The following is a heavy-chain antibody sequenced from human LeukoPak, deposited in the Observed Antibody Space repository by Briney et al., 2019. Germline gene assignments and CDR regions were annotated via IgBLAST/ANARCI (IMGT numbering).Heavy chain of an antibody. CDR2: FHPENDEI. D-gene: IGHD3-22*01. V-gene: IGHV1-24*01. J-gene: IGHJ4*02. CDR3: ARENYYDGSGSPSASAPVDH. Sequence: GASVKVSCTVSGSSLSGLSMHWVRHSRPKGLEWLGGFHPENDEIIYAENFQGRVTMTRDTSTSTVYMELRSLRSDDTAVYYCARENYYDGSGSPSASAPVDHWGQGTLVTVSS. CDR1: GSSLSGLS.